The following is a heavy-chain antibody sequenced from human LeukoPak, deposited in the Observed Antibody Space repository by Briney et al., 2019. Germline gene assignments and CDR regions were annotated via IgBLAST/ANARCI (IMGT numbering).Heavy chain of an antibody. CDR2: INTDGSST. CDR1: GLTFSSYW. J-gene: IGHJ4*02. CDR3: AKVRGGYTYGGYFDS. V-gene: IGHV3-74*01. Sequence: GGSLRLSCAASGLTFSSYWMHWVRQAPGKGLVWVSRINTDGSSTSYADSVKGRFTISRDNAKNTLYLQMNSLRAEDTAVYFCAKVRGGYTYGGYFDSWGQGTLVTVSS. D-gene: IGHD5-18*01.